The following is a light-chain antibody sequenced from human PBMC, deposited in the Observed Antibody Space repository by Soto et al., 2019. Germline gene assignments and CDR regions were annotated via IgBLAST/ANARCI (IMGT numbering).Light chain of an antibody. V-gene: IGKV1-5*03. J-gene: IGKJ4*01. CDR2: RTS. Sequence: DIQMTQSPSTLSASVGDRVIITCRASQSLNRWLAWYQQKPGQAPKILIYRTSTLETGVPSRFSGSGSGTEFTLAISSLQPDDFATYYCLQYLDYPRTFGGGTKVDIK. CDR3: LQYLDYPRT. CDR1: QSLNRW.